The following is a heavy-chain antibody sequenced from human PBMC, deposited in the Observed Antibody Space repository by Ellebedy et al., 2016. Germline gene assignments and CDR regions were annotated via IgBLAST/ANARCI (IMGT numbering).Heavy chain of an antibody. D-gene: IGHD4-23*01. V-gene: IGHV3-7*01. Sequence: GESLKISCAVSGFTFDNYWMIWVRQAPGKGLEWVANIKEDGSAQYYVDSVKGRFNISSDNDKKSLYLQMNSLRAEDTALYRCARSRIMFHYSGLDMWGQGTMVTVSS. CDR3: ARSRIMFHYSGLDM. CDR1: GFTFDNYW. J-gene: IGHJ3*02. CDR2: IKEDGSAQ.